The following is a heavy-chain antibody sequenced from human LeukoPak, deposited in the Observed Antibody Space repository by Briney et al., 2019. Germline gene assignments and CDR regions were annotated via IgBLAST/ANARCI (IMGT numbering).Heavy chain of an antibody. CDR3: AREDWYFDL. V-gene: IGHV4-34*01. J-gene: IGHJ2*01. CDR1: GGTFTDFY. CDR2: INHSGST. Sequence: SETLSLTCAVDGGTFTDFYWAWIRQPPGKGLEWIGEINHSGSTNYSPSLKSRVTIPLDTSKNQFFLRLTSVTAADTAVYYCAREDWYFDLWGRGTLVTVSS.